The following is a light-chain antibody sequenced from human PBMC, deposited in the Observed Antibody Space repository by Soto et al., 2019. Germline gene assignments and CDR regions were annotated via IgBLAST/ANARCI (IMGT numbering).Light chain of an antibody. Sequence: QSVLTQPASVSGSPGQSITISCTGTSSDVGGYNYVSWYQQHPGKAPKLMIYEVSNRPSGVSNRFSGSKTGNTASLTISGLQAEDEADYYCSSYRSGGTFVFGSGTKLTVL. V-gene: IGLV2-14*01. J-gene: IGLJ1*01. CDR1: SSDVGGYNY. CDR2: EVS. CDR3: SSYRSGGTFV.